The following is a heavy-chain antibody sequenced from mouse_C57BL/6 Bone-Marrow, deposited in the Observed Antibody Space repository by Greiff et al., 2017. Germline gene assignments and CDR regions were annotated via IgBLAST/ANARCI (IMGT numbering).Heavy chain of an antibody. CDR1: GYTFTSYW. Sequence: VQLQQSGAELVMPGASVKLSCKASGYTFTSYWMHWVKQRPGQGLEWIGEIDPSDSYTNYNQKFKGKSTLTVDKSSSTAYMQLSSLTSEDSAVYYCARYDAWFAYWGQGTLVTVSA. CDR3: ARYDAWFAY. J-gene: IGHJ3*01. D-gene: IGHD2-3*01. V-gene: IGHV1-69*01. CDR2: IDPSDSYT.